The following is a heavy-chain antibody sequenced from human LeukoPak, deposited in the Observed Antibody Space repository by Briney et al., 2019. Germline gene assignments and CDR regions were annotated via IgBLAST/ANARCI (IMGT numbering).Heavy chain of an antibody. CDR3: ATTPYCTNGVCYNAFDY. J-gene: IGHJ4*02. CDR1: GDFISSSSYY. V-gene: IGHV4-39*01. Sequence: SETLSLTCTVSGDFISSSSYYWGWIRQPPGKGLEWIGDIYYTGKTYYNPSLKSRVTISVDTSKNQFSLKLSSVTAADTAVYYCATTPYCTNGVCYNAFDYWGQGTLVTVSS. D-gene: IGHD2-8*01. CDR2: IYYTGKT.